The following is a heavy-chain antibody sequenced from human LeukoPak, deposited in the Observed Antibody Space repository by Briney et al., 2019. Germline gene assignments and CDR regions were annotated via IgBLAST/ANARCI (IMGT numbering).Heavy chain of an antibody. Sequence: ASETLSLTCTVSGGSISSYYWSWIRQPPGKGLEWIGYIYYSGSTNYNPSLKSRVTISVDTSKNQFSLKLSSVTAADTAVYYCACTYYDILTGYSTFDYWGQGTLVTVSS. CDR2: IYYSGST. CDR1: GGSISSYY. D-gene: IGHD3-9*01. V-gene: IGHV4-59*08. CDR3: ACTYYDILTGYSTFDY. J-gene: IGHJ4*02.